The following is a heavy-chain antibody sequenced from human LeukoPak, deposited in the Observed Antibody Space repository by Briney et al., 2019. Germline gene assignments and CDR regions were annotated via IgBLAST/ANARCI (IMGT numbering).Heavy chain of an antibody. CDR3: ARDGLVTVGDY. CDR1: RFTFSSSD. D-gene: IGHD4-23*01. Sequence: GGSLRLSCTASRFTFSSSDMNWVRQAPGKGLEWISYISSTGRTINYADSVKGRFTISRDNAKNSLYLQMNSLRAEDTAVYYCARDGLVTVGDYWGQGTLVTVSS. CDR2: ISSTGRTI. V-gene: IGHV3-48*03. J-gene: IGHJ4*02.